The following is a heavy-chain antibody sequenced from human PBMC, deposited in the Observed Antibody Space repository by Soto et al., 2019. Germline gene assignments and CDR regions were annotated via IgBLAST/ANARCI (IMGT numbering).Heavy chain of an antibody. J-gene: IGHJ3*02. CDR2: IYYSGST. Sequence: PSDTLFLTCTVACCSIISNTFYLGWFRQPPGKGLEWIGSIYYSGSTYYNPSLKSRVTISVDRSKNQFSLKLSSVTAADTAVYYCARRYGSAFDIWGQGTMVT. CDR3: ARRYGSAFDI. V-gene: IGHV4-39*07. D-gene: IGHD3-10*01. CDR1: CCSIISNTFY.